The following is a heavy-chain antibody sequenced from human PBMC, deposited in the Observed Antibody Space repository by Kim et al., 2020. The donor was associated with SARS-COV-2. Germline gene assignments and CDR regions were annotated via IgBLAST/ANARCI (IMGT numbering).Heavy chain of an antibody. D-gene: IGHD4-17*01. Sequence: GGSLRLSCAASGFTFNTYAMHWVRQSPGKGLEWVAVVSSDGGNNYYTDSVKGRFTISRDNSKDTLFLEMNSLRADDTAMYYCARGYGDHAIGITLPWDSWGPGTLVTVSS. CDR1: GFTFNTYA. CDR2: VSSDGGNN. J-gene: IGHJ4*02. CDR3: ARGYGDHAIGITLPWDS. V-gene: IGHV3-30-3*01.